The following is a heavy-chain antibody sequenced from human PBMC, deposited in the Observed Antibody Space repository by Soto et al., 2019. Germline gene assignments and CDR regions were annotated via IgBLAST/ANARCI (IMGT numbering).Heavy chain of an antibody. Sequence: EVQLLESGGGLVQPGGSLRLSCAASGFTFSTCAMNWVRQAPGKGLEWVSSISGGGDRTYYGDSMKGRFTISRDNSKNTLYLQINSLRADDTAVYYCAKQAVVVAATPWFDPWGQGTVVTVSS. CDR3: AKQAVVVAATPWFDP. CDR2: ISGGGDRT. CDR1: GFTFSTCA. J-gene: IGHJ5*02. D-gene: IGHD2-15*01. V-gene: IGHV3-23*01.